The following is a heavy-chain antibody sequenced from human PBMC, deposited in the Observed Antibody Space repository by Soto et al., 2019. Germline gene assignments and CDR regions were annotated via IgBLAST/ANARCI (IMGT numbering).Heavy chain of an antibody. CDR1: GFTFNHYA. CDR2: ISASGGST. V-gene: IGHV3-23*01. CDR3: AIHFYYCSGSYYAVDY. Sequence: EVQLLESGGGLVQPGGSLRLSCVVSGFTFNHYALNWVRQAPGKGLEWVSGISASGGSTYYADSVKGRFTISRDSSKHTLYLPMNSPRANDPAIYYCAIHFYYCSGSYYAVDYWGQGTLVTVSS. J-gene: IGHJ4*02. D-gene: IGHD3-10*01.